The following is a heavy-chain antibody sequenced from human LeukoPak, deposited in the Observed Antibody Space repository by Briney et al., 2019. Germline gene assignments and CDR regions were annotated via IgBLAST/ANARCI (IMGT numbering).Heavy chain of an antibody. Sequence: GASVKVSCKASGGTFSSYAISWVRQAPGQGLEWMGGIIPIFGTANYAQKFQGRVTITTDGSTSTAYMELSSLRSEDTAVYYCARDWTLGIVGHSDNWFDPWGQGTLVTVSS. CDR2: IIPIFGTA. CDR1: GGTFSSYA. V-gene: IGHV1-69*05. J-gene: IGHJ5*02. CDR3: ARDWTLGIVGHSDNWFDP. D-gene: IGHD2-2*03.